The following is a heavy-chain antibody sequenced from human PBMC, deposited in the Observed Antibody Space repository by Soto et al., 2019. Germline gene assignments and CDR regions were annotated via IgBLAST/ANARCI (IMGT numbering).Heavy chain of an antibody. J-gene: IGHJ5*02. CDR2: INHTGGT. Sequence: SETLSLTCAVYGGSVNGYYWNWIRQPPGKGREWIGEINHTGGTHYNPSLKSRVTMSVDTSKNQFSLRLSSVTAADTAIYYCPTRITVFGSLIPPFDHWGQGTQVTVSS. CDR3: PTRITVFGSLIPPFDH. D-gene: IGHD3-3*01. V-gene: IGHV4-34*01. CDR1: GGSVNGYY.